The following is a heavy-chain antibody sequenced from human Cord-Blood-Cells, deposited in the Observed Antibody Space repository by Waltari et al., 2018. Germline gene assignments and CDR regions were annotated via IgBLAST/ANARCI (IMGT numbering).Heavy chain of an antibody. CDR1: GFTFRRHS. D-gene: IGHD1-20*01. CDR2: ISGSGVST. Sequence: EVQLVESGGGLVTPGGFLRPCCAAPGFTFRRHSLSWDRQAPGKGLEWVSAISGSGVSTYYADSVKGRFTISRDNSKNTLYLQMNSLRAEDTAVYYCAKYHPTNNWNPYWYFDLWGRGTLVTVSS. V-gene: IGHV3-23*04. CDR3: AKYHPTNNWNPYWYFDL. J-gene: IGHJ2*01.